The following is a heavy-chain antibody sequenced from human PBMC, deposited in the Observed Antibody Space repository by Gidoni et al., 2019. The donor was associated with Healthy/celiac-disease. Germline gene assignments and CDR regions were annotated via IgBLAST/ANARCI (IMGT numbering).Heavy chain of an antibody. J-gene: IGHJ6*02. CDR1: GFTFSSYS. V-gene: IGHV3-21*01. CDR3: ARVAGFLEWFAYYYGMDV. CDR2: ISSSSSYI. D-gene: IGHD3-3*01. Sequence: EVQLVESGGGLVKPGGSLRLSCAASGFTFSSYSVNWVRQAPGKGLEWVSSISSSSSYIYYADSVKGRFTISRDNAKNSLYLQMNSLRAEDTAVYYCARVAGFLEWFAYYYGMDVWGQGTTVTVSS.